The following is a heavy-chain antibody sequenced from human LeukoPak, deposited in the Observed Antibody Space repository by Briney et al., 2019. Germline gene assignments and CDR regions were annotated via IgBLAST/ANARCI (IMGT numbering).Heavy chain of an antibody. CDR3: ARGGYCSSTSCSYNWFDP. J-gene: IGHJ5*02. CDR2: ISSSSSTI. D-gene: IGHD2-2*01. CDR1: GFTFSSYS. V-gene: IGHV3-48*01. Sequence: GGSLRLSCAASGFTFSSYSMNWVRQAPGKGLEWVSYISSSSSTIYYADSVKGRFTISRDNAKNSLYLQMNSLRAEDTAVYHCARGGYCSSTSCSYNWFDPWGQGTLVTVSS.